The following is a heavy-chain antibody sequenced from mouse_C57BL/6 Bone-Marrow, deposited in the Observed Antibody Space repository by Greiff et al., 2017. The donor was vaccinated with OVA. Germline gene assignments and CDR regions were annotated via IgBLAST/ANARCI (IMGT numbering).Heavy chain of an antibody. Sequence: QVQLQQSGAELVRPGTSVKMSCKASGYTFTNYWIGWAKQRPGHGLEWIGDIYPGGGYTNYNEKFKGKATLTADKSSSTAYMQFSSLTSEDSAIYYCARSDYYGLYAMDYWGQGTSVTVSS. CDR1: GYTFTNYW. V-gene: IGHV1-63*01. J-gene: IGHJ4*01. CDR3: ARSDYYGLYAMDY. D-gene: IGHD1-1*01. CDR2: IYPGGGYT.